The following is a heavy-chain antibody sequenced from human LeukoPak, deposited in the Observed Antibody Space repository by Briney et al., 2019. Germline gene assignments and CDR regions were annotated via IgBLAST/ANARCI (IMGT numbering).Heavy chain of an antibody. Sequence: SVKVSCKASGGTFSSYAISWVRQAPGQGLEWMGGIIPIFGTANCAQKFQGRVTITADESTSTAYMELSSLRSEDTAVYYCATGDIVVVPAAIGGSHYYYYYMDVWGKGTTVTVSS. V-gene: IGHV1-69*13. CDR2: IIPIFGTA. D-gene: IGHD2-2*02. CDR3: ATGDIVVVPAAIGGSHYYYYYMDV. CDR1: GGTFSSYA. J-gene: IGHJ6*03.